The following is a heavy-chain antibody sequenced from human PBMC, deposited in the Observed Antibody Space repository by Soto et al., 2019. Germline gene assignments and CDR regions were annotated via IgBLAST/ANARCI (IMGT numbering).Heavy chain of an antibody. Sequence: PGESLKISCKGSGYSFTSYWIGWVRQMPGKGLEWMGIIYPGDSDTRYSPSVQGQVTISADKSISTAYLQRSSLKAPDTAMYYCARPPIAARLAHTQYWYFDLWGRGTLVTVSS. D-gene: IGHD6-6*01. CDR2: IYPGDSDT. V-gene: IGHV5-51*01. CDR3: ARPPIAARLAHTQYWYFDL. CDR1: GYSFTSYW. J-gene: IGHJ2*01.